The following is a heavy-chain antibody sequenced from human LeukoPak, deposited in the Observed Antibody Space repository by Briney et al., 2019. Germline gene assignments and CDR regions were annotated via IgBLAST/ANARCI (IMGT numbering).Heavy chain of an antibody. Sequence: GGSLRLSCAASGFTFSSYAMHWVRQAPGKGLEYVSAISSNGSSTYYANSVKGRFTISRDNSKNTLYLQMGSLRAEDMAVYYCARASSLYYYYYMDVWGKGTTVTVSS. D-gene: IGHD6-6*01. CDR2: ISSNGSST. CDR3: ARASSLYYYYYMDV. CDR1: GFTFSSYA. J-gene: IGHJ6*03. V-gene: IGHV3-64*01.